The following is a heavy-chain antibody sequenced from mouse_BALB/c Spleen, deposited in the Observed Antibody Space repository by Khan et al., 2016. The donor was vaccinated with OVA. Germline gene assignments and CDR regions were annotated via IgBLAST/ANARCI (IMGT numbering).Heavy chain of an antibody. Sequence: EVMLVESGGGLVQPGGSRKLSCAASGFTFSRFGMHWVRQAPEKGLEWVAYISSGSSTIYYGDTVKGRFTISRDNPKNTLFLQMTSLRSEDTAMYYCARDSNFDDWGQGTTLTVSS. V-gene: IGHV5-17*02. CDR1: GFTFSRFG. CDR2: ISSGSSTI. CDR3: ARDSNFDD. J-gene: IGHJ2*01.